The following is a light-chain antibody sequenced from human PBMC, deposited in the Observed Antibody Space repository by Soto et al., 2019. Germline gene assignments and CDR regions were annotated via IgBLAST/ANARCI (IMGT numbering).Light chain of an antibody. CDR2: DAS. J-gene: IGKJ4*01. CDR3: QQRYTLVT. V-gene: IGKV3-11*01. Sequence: EIVLTQSPATLSLYPGERATLSCRASQSVGNSLAWFQQTPGQAPRLLIYDASTRATGIPARFSGSGTGTAFTLTISSLEPEDSAVYYCQQRYTLVTFGGGTKVEIK. CDR1: QSVGNS.